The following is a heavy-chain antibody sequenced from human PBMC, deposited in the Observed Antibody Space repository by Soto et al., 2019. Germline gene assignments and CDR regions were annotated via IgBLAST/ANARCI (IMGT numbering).Heavy chain of an antibody. D-gene: IGHD3-10*01. CDR3: ATLSSFGTPEYYFDY. CDR1: GFTFSSYG. CDR2: ISYDGSNK. V-gene: IGHV3-30*03. Sequence: PGGSLRLSCAASGFTFSSYGMHWVRQAPGKGLEWVAVISYDGSNKYYADSVKGRFTISRDNSKNTLYLQMSSLRSEDTAVYYCATLSSFGTPEYYFDYWGQGTLVTVSS. J-gene: IGHJ4*02.